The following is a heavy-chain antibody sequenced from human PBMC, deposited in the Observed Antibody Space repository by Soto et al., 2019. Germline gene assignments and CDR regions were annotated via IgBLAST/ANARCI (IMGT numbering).Heavy chain of an antibody. CDR1: GFTFSSYW. CDR2: IKQDGSEK. J-gene: IGHJ4*02. D-gene: IGHD3-3*01. Sequence: GGSLRLSCAASGFTFSSYWMSWVRQAPGKGLEWVANIKQDGSEKYYVDSVKGRFTISRDNAKNSLYLQMNSLRAEDTAVYYCARGALVYDFWSGYYPTYWGQGTLVTVSS. CDR3: ARGALVYDFWSGYYPTY. V-gene: IGHV3-7*01.